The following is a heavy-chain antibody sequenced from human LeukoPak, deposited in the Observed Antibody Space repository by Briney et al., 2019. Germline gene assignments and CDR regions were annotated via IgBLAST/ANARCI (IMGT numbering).Heavy chain of an antibody. V-gene: IGHV4-59*01. CDR2: IYYSGST. J-gene: IGHJ6*02. CDR3: ARDRDNKKHYCGMDV. Sequence: SESLTLTCTVSGVTISSYYWHWVRQPPGKGLEWVSYIYYSGSTKYNPSLKSRVTISVDTSKKQFSLKLSSATAADTAVYYCARDRDNKKHYCGMDVWGQGTTVTVSS. D-gene: IGHD5-24*01. CDR1: GVTISSYY.